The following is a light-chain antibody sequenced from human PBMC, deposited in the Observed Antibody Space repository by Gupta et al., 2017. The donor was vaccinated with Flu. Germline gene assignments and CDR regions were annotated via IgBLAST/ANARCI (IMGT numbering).Light chain of an antibody. Sequence: NNNVGRQGAAWLQHHQGHPPKVLSYRSNYRPSGISERFSASRSGNTASLTITGLQPEDEADYYCSAWDSGLGGWVFGGGTRLTVL. CDR3: SAWDSGLGGWV. CDR1: NNNVGRQG. V-gene: IGLV10-54*04. J-gene: IGLJ3*02. CDR2: RSN.